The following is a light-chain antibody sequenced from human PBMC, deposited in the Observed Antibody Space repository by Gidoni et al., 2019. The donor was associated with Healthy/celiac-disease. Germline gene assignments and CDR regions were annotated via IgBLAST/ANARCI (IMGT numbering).Light chain of an antibody. CDR1: QSISSY. V-gene: IGKV1-39*01. Sequence: DIQLTQSPSSLSASVGDRVTITCRASQSISSYLNWYQQKPGKAPKLLIYAAASLQSGVPSRFSGSGSGTDFTLTISSLQPEDCATYYCQQSDSTPPYTFXQXTKLEIK. CDR2: AAA. CDR3: QQSDSTPPYT. J-gene: IGKJ2*01.